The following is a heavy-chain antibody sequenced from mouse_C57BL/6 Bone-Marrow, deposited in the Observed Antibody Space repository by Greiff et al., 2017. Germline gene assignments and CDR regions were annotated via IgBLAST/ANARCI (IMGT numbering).Heavy chain of an antibody. V-gene: IGHV1-59*01. CDR3: AGAYYGNYNYAMDY. CDR1: GYTFTRYW. CDR2: IDPSDSYT. Sequence: QVQLQQPGAELVRPGTSVKLSCKASGYTFTRYWMHWVKQRPGQGLEWIGVIDPSDSYTNYNQKFKGKATLTVDPSSSTAYMQLSSLTSEDSAVYYCAGAYYGNYNYAMDYWGQGTSVTVSS. D-gene: IGHD2-10*01. J-gene: IGHJ4*01.